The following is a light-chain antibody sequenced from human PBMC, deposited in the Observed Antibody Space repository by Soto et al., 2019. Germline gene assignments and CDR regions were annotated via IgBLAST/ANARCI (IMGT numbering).Light chain of an antibody. CDR2: YDS. CDR1: NIGTKS. V-gene: IGLV3-21*04. CDR3: RVCDTSTFHPI. Sequence: SYELTQSPSVSVAPGRTARIACEGNNIGTKSVHWYQQRPGQAPVVVVYYDSDRPSGIPGRFSAANSGNTATLTISSVEAGDDADYYCRVCDTSTFHPIFGGGTKVTVL. J-gene: IGLJ2*01.